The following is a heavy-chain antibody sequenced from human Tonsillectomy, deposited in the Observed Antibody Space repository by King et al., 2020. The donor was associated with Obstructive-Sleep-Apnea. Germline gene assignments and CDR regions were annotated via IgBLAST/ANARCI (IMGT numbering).Heavy chain of an antibody. CDR3: ARDMNYYDSSGYYGGPSWFDP. D-gene: IGHD3-22*01. CDR2: ISSSSSYI. CDR1: GFTFSSYS. V-gene: IGHV3-21*01. Sequence: VQLVESGGGLVKPGGSLRLSCAASGFTFSSYSMNWVRQAPGKGLEWVSSISSSSSYIYYADSVKGRFTISRDNAKNSLYLQMNSLRAEDTAVYYCARDMNYYDSSGYYGGPSWFDPWGQGTLVTVSS. J-gene: IGHJ5*02.